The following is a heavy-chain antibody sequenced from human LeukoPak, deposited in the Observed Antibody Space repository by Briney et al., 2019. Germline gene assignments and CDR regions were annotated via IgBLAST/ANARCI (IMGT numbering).Heavy chain of an antibody. J-gene: IGHJ5*02. CDR2: IYTSGSS. Sequence: PSETLSLTCAVSGVSISSYDWSWVRQPAGKGLEWVGRIYTSGSSNYNPSLKSRITMSLDTSTNQFSLNLSSVTAADTAVYYCASGYCSSASCHNWIDPWGQGTLVTVSS. V-gene: IGHV4-59*10. CDR3: ASGYCSSASCHNWIDP. D-gene: IGHD2-2*01. CDR1: GVSISSYD.